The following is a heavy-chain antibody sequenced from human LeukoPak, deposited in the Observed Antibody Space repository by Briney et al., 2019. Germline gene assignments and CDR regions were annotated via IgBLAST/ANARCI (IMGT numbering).Heavy chain of an antibody. D-gene: IGHD2-2*01. CDR3: ARDLGGYCSSTSCGNWFDP. J-gene: IGHJ5*02. CDR1: GGSISSYY. CDR2: IYYSGST. V-gene: IGHV4-59*01. Sequence: SETLSLTCTVSGGSISSYYWSWIRQPPGKGLEWIGYIYYSGSTYYNPSLKSRVTISVDTSKNQFSLKLSSVTAADTAVYYCARDLGGYCSSTSCGNWFDPWGQGTLVTVSS.